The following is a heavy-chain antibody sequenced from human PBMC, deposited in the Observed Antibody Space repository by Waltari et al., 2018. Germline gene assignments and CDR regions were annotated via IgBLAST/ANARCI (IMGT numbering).Heavy chain of an antibody. V-gene: IGHV1-46*03. CDR3: ARIQPSCSSTSCYRDAFDI. CDR1: GYTFTSYY. CDR2: INPSGGSK. Sequence: QVQLVQSGAEVKKPGASVKVSCKASGYTFTSYYMHWVRQAPGQGLEWMGIINPSGGSKSYAQQFQGRVTMTRDTSTSTVYMELSSLRSEDTAVYYCARIQPSCSSTSCYRDAFDIWGQGTMVTVSS. J-gene: IGHJ3*02. D-gene: IGHD2-2*01.